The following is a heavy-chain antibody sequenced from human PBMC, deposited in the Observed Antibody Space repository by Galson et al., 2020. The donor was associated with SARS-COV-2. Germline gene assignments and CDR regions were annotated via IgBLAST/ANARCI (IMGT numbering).Heavy chain of an antibody. V-gene: IGHV3-7*01. D-gene: IGHD1-1*01. CDR1: GFTFRGYW. CDR3: ARILPSGYYDH. J-gene: IGHJ4*02. CDR2: INRDGTQD. Sequence: GGSLRLSCAASGFTFRGYWMPWVRQPPGRGLEWVAYINRDGTQDDYVDSARGRFTISRDNVESSVYLQMNSLRAEDTAVYYGARILPSGYYDHWGQGTLVTVSS.